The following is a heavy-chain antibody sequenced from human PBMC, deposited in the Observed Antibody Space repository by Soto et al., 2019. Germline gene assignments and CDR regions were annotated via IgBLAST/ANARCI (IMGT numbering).Heavy chain of an antibody. CDR3: ARTYYYDYTGYPY. CDR2: IIPIFGTA. CDR1: GGSFSTYA. Sequence: SVKVSCKASGGSFSTYAISWVRQAPGQGLEWMGGIIPIFGTANYAQKFQDRVTITADESTSTAYMDLSSLRSEDTAVYFCARTYYYDYTGYPYWGQGTMVTVS. J-gene: IGHJ4*02. D-gene: IGHD3-22*01. V-gene: IGHV1-69*13.